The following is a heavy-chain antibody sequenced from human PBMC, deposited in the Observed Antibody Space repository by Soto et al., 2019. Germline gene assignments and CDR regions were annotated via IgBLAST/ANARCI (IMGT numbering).Heavy chain of an antibody. CDR3: ARQIYDSDTGPNFQYYFDS. CDR1: GYSFAGYW. D-gene: IGHD3-22*01. CDR2: IDPSDSQT. Sequence: LKISCKGSGYSFAGYWITWVRQKPGKGLEWMGRIDPSDSQTYYSPSFRGHVTISVTKSITTVFLQWSSLRASDTAMYYCARQIYDSDTGPNFQYYFDSWGQGTPVTVSS. J-gene: IGHJ4*02. V-gene: IGHV5-10-1*01.